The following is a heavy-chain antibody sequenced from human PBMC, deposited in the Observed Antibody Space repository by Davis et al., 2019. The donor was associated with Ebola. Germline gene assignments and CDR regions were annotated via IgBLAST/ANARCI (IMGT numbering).Heavy chain of an antibody. CDR1: GFIFHTYD. CDR2: IWYDGSKD. Sequence: GGSLRLSCAASGFIFHTYDMLWVRQAPGRGLEWVAIIWYDGSKDYYADSVKGRFIITRDKSRNTVYLQMNSLRAEDTAVYYCARVQLGIAVYFDYWGQGNLVTVSS. D-gene: IGHD7-27*01. V-gene: IGHV3-33*01. CDR3: ARVQLGIAVYFDY. J-gene: IGHJ4*02.